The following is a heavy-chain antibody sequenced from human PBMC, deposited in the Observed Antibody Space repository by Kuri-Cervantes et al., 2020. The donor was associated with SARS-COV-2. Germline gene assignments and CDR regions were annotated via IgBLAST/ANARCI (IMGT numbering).Heavy chain of an antibody. CDR3: ARETSGYEYYFDY. J-gene: IGHJ4*02. V-gene: IGHV3-20*04. CDR1: GFAFSSYA. CDR2: INWNGGST. D-gene: IGHD5-12*01. Sequence: GESLKISCAGSGFAFSSYAMGWVRQAPGKGLEWVSGINWNGGSTGYADSVKGRFTISRDNAKNSLSLQMNSLRAEDTAVYYCARETSGYEYYFDYWGQGTLVTVSS.